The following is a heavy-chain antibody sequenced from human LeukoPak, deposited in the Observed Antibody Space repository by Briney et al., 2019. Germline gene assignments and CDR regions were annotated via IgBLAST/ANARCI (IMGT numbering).Heavy chain of an antibody. V-gene: IGHV4-39*01. CDR1: GGSISSNGYY. J-gene: IGHJ4*02. Sequence: SETLSLTCTVSGGSISSNGYYWGWIRQPPGKGLEWIGSIFYTGSTYYNPSLKSRVTISVDTSKNQFSLKLRSVTAADTAVYYCARHDRTVYYWGQGTLVTVSS. D-gene: IGHD1-14*01. CDR2: IFYTGST. CDR3: ARHDRTVYY.